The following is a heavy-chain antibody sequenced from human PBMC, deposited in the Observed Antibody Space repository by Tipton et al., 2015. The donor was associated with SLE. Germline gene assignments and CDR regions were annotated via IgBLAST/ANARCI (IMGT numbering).Heavy chain of an antibody. CDR3: ARGRVVHQWFGYYYMDV. CDR1: GGSFSGLY. Sequence: TLSLTCVVYGGSFSGLYWSWIRQPPGKGLEWIGEINHSGSTNYNPSLKSRVTISVDASKNQFSLKLTPVTAADTAVYYCARGRVVHQWFGYYYMDVWGNGTTVTVSS. D-gene: IGHD3-10*01. J-gene: IGHJ6*03. V-gene: IGHV4-34*01. CDR2: INHSGST.